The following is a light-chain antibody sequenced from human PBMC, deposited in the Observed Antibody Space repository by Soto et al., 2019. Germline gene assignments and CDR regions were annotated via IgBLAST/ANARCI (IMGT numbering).Light chain of an antibody. CDR2: AAS. J-gene: IGKJ2*01. CDR3: QQLYSYPYT. V-gene: IGKV1-9*01. CDR1: QGISSY. Sequence: QLTQSPSSLSASVGDRVTITCRTSQGISSYLAWYQQKPGTAPKLLIYAASTLQSGVPSRFGGSGSGTDFTLTIGSLQPEDFATYYCQQLYSYPYTFGQGTKLEIK.